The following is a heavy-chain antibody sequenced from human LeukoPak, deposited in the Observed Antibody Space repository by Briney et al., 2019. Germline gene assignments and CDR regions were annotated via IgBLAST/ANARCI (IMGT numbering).Heavy chain of an antibody. CDR1: GYTFTGYY. Sequence: ASVKVSCKASGYTFTGYYMHWVRQAPGQGLEWMGWINPNSGGTNYAQKFQGRVTMTRDTSISTAYMELSRLRSDDTAVYYCAREGMAAAGTLDHWGQGTLVTVSS. V-gene: IGHV1-2*02. CDR2: INPNSGGT. D-gene: IGHD6-25*01. J-gene: IGHJ4*02. CDR3: AREGMAAAGTLDH.